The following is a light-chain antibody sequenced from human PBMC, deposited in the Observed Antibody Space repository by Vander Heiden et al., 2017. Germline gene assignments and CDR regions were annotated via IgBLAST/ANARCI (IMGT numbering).Light chain of an antibody. V-gene: IGKV3-15*01. CDR2: GAA. CDR3: QQYNNWPPYT. J-gene: IGKJ2*01. Sequence: EIVMTQSPATLSASPGDRATLSCRASQSVSSNLAWYQQKPAQAPRHLIYGAATRATGSAARFSGSGAGREVTLTNSSRQSEDFAGDYCQQYNNWPPYTFGQGTKVEIK. CDR1: QSVSSN.